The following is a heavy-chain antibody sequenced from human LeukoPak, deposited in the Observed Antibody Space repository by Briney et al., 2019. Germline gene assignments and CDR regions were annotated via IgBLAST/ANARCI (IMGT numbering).Heavy chain of an antibody. CDR3: ARRAGAYSHPYDY. CDR2: ISGSGAIT. CDR1: GFTFSSHG. J-gene: IGHJ4*02. Sequence: GGSLRLSCAASGFTFSSHGMNRVRQAPGKGLEWVSGISGSGAITYYADSVKGRFTISRDNSKNTLYPQMNSLRAEDTAVYYCARRAGAYSHPYDYWGQGTLVTVSS. D-gene: IGHD4/OR15-4a*01. V-gene: IGHV3-23*01.